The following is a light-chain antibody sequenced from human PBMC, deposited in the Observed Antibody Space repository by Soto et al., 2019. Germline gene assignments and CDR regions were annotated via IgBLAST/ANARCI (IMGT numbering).Light chain of an antibody. V-gene: IGLV2-14*01. CDR3: SSYTSSSTYV. CDR1: SSDVGGYNY. Sequence: QSALTQPASVSGSPGQSITISCTGTSSDVGGYNYVSWYQQHPGKAPKLMIYEVSNRPSGLSNRFSGSKSGNTASLTISVLQAEDEADYYCSSYTSSSTYVFGSGTKLTVL. J-gene: IGLJ1*01. CDR2: EVS.